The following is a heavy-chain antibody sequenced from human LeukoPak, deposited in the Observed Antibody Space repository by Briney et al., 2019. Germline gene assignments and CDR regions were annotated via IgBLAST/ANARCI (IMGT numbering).Heavy chain of an antibody. Sequence: SETLSLTCAVYGGSFSGYYWSWISQPRGKGLEWIGEINHSGSTNYNPSLKSRVTISVDTSKNQFSLKLSSVTAADTAVYYCARGRLEETTVTTTDDYWGQGTLVTVSS. J-gene: IGHJ4*02. CDR3: ARGRLEETTVTTTDDY. CDR1: GGSFSGYY. D-gene: IGHD4-17*01. V-gene: IGHV4-34*01. CDR2: INHSGST.